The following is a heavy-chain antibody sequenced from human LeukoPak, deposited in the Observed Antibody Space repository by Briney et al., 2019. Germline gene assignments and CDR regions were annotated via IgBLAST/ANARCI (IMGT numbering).Heavy chain of an antibody. CDR1: GFTFSSYS. Sequence: PGGSLRLSCAASGFTFSSYSMNWVRQAPGKGLEWVSSISSSGSYIYYADSVKGRFTISRDNAKNSLYLQMNSLRAEDTAVYYCARDFSNPNDYWGQGTLVTVSS. J-gene: IGHJ4*02. CDR2: ISSSGSYI. CDR3: ARDFSNPNDY. V-gene: IGHV3-21*01. D-gene: IGHD4-11*01.